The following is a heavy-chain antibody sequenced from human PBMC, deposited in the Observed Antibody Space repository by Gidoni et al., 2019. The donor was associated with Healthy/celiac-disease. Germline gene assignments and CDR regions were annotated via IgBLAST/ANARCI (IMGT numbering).Heavy chain of an antibody. CDR1: GFTFDDYA. Sequence: EVQLVESGGGVVQPGGSLRLSCAASGFTFDDYAMHWVRQAPGKGLEWVSLISGDGGSTYYADSVKGRFTISRDNSKNSLYLQMNSLRTEDTALYYCASFGAFDIWGQGTMVTVFS. J-gene: IGHJ3*02. CDR3: ASFGAFDI. D-gene: IGHD3-10*01. V-gene: IGHV3-43*02. CDR2: ISGDGGST.